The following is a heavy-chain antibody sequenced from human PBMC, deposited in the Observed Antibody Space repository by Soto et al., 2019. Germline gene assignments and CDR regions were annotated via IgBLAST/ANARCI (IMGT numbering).Heavy chain of an antibody. CDR2: IFHSGST. CDR3: ARDPIFDYACSGYGGYYFDY. Sequence: NLSETLSLTCAVSGASVTSDDYYWSWIRQPPGKGLEGIGYIFHSGSTYYNPSLKSRVSISIDTSQNQFSLMLTSLTAAYTAVYYYARDPIFDYACSGYGGYYFDYWGQGSRVTVSS. J-gene: IGHJ4*02. D-gene: IGHD3-22*01. CDR1: GASVTSDDYY. V-gene: IGHV4-30-4*01.